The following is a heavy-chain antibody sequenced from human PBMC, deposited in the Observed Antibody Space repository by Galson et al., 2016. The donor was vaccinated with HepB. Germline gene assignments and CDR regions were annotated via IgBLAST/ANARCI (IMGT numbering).Heavy chain of an antibody. CDR1: GLTFSSYW. Sequence: SLRLSCAASGLTFSSYWMHWVRQAPGKGLVWVSRINRDGSSTSYADSVKGRFTISRDNAKNTLYLQMNSLRAEDTVVYYCARDGGSYYNWFDPWGQGALVTVSS. V-gene: IGHV3-74*01. CDR2: INRDGSST. D-gene: IGHD1-26*01. J-gene: IGHJ5*02. CDR3: ARDGGSYYNWFDP.